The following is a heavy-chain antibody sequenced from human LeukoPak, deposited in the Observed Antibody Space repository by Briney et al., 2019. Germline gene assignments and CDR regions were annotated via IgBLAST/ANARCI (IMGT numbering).Heavy chain of an antibody. CDR1: GGSISSSSYY. Sequence: SETLSLTCTVSGGSISSSSYYWGWIRQPPGKGLEWIGSIYYSGSTYYNPSLKSRVTISVDTSKNQFSQKLSSVTAADTAVYYCARPRGYCSSTSCYDHWFDPWGQGTLVTVSS. CDR3: ARPRGYCSSTSCYDHWFDP. J-gene: IGHJ5*02. V-gene: IGHV4-39*01. D-gene: IGHD2-2*01. CDR2: IYYSGST.